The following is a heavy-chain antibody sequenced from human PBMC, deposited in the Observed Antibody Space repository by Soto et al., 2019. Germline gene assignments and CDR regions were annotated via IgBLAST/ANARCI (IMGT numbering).Heavy chain of an antibody. Sequence: PGGCLRLSCAPSGFTFSNAWMSCVRQAPGKGLGWVGRINSKTDGGTTDYAAPVTGRFTISRDDSNNTLFLQMTSLTTEYPAVYYSTADDPINKNWGQGTLVTVSS. CDR1: GFTFSNAW. CDR2: INSKTDGGTT. V-gene: IGHV3-15*01. J-gene: IGHJ4*02. CDR3: TADDPINKN.